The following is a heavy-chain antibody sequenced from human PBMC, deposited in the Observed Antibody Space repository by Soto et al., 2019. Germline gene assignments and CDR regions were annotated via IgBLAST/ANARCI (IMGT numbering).Heavy chain of an antibody. CDR1: GGSISSGGYY. J-gene: IGHJ6*03. CDR3: ARELTGDEDYYYMDV. CDR2: IYYSGST. V-gene: IGHV4-31*03. D-gene: IGHD7-27*01. Sequence: SETLSLTCTVSGGSISSGGYYWSWIRQHPGKGLEWVGYIYYSGSTYYNPSLKSRVTISVDTSKNQFSLKLSSVTAADTAVYYCARELTGDEDYYYMDVWGKGTTVTVPS.